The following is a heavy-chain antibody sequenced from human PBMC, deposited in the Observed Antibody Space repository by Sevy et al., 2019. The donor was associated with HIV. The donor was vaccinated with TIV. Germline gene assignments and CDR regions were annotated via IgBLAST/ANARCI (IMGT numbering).Heavy chain of an antibody. CDR3: ARARYNYGSFYFDY. CDR2: ISSGGTII. D-gene: IGHD5-18*01. J-gene: IGHJ4*02. V-gene: IGHV3-11*01. CDR1: GFTLSDSY. Sequence: GGSLRLSCAASGFTLSDSYMSWFRQAPGKGLEWVSYISSGGTIIYYADSVKGRFTISRDNAKNSLYLQMNSLRAEDTAVYYCARARYNYGSFYFDYWGQGTLVTVSS.